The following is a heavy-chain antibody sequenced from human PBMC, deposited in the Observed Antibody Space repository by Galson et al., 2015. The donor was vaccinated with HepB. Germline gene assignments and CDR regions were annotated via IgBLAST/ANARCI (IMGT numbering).Heavy chain of an antibody. V-gene: IGHV3-15*01. CDR2: IKSIIDGETT. D-gene: IGHD5-12*01. CDR3: DFLRGYDLKPLDY. Sequence: SLRLSCAASGFILSNAWVSWVRQPPGKGLEWVGRIKSIIDGETTDYATPVKGRFTISRDNAKNSLYLQTNSLRAEDTAVYYCDFLRGYDLKPLDYWGQGTLVTVSS. CDR1: GFILSNAW. J-gene: IGHJ4*02.